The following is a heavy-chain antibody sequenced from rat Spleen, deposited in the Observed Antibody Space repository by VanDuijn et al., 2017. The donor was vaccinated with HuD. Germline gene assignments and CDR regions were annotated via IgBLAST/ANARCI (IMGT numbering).Heavy chain of an antibody. CDR2: ISYDGTST. Sequence: EVQLVESGGGLVQPGRSMKLSCAASGFSFSNFYMAWVRQAPTRGLEWVASISYDGTSTNFRDSLKGRFTISRDNAKSTLYLQMDSLGSEDTATYYCARGTRNYSSYGGFAYWGQGTLVTVSS. CDR3: ARGTRNYSSYGGFAY. D-gene: IGHD1-2*01. J-gene: IGHJ3*01. V-gene: IGHV5-25*01. CDR1: GFSFSNFY.